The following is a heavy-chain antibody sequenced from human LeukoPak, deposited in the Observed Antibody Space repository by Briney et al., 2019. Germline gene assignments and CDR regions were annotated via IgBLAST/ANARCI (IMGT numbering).Heavy chain of an antibody. CDR3: ARGSSFDGYCSAGACDAGYYDS. CDR2: INHPGSS. V-gene: IGHV4-34*01. CDR1: GESFTAYF. D-gene: IGHD2-15*01. J-gene: IGHJ4*02. Sequence: PPETLSLTCAVSGESFTAYFWNWIRQAPGKPLEYIGEINHPGSSHSNPSLKTRVTLAVDTSNNQLSLRLTSVAAAGTAVYFCARGSSFDGYCSAGACDAGYYDSWGQGTPVTVSS.